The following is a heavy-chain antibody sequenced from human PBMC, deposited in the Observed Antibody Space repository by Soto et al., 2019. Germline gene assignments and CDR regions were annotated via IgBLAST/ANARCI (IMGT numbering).Heavy chain of an antibody. CDR3: AREAGGPNYYYYYYMDC. CDR2: IIPILGIA. CDR1: GGTFSSYT. V-gene: IGHV1-69*04. J-gene: IGHJ6*03. Sequence: SVKVSCKASGGTFSSYTISWVRQAPGQGLEWMGRIIPILGIANYAQKFQGRVTITADKSTSTAYMELSSLRSEDTAVYYCAREAGGPNYYYYYYMDCWGKATTVTVAS.